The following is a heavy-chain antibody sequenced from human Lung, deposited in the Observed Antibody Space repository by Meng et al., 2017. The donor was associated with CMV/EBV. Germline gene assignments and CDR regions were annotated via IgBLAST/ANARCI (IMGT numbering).Heavy chain of an antibody. J-gene: IGHJ5*02. CDR2: ISSSGSTI. CDR1: GFTFSSYE. CDR3: AREKGDWFDP. Sequence: GGSLRLSCAASGFTFSSYEMNWVRQAPGKGLEWVSYISSSGSTIYYADSVKGRFTISRDNAKNSLYLRMNSLRAEDTAVYYCAREKGDWFDPWGQGTLVTVSS. V-gene: IGHV3-48*03.